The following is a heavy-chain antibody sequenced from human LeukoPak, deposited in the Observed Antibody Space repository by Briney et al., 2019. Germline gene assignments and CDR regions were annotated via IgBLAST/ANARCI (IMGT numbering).Heavy chain of an antibody. J-gene: IGHJ3*02. V-gene: IGHV4-4*07. CDR3: ARSSIAAAWAFDI. CDR1: GGSISTFY. Sequence: SETLSLACTVSGGSISTFYWTWIRQPAGKGLEWIGRIYTSGSTNYKPSLKSRVTMSVDTSKNQFSLNLSSVTAADTAVYYCARSSIAAAWAFDIWGQGTMVTVSS. D-gene: IGHD6-13*01. CDR2: IYTSGST.